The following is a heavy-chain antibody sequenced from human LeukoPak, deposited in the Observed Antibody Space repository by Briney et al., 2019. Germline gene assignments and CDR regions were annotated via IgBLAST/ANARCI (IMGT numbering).Heavy chain of an antibody. J-gene: IGHJ4*02. CDR1: GFTFSSYA. CDR3: AKDLDMVATITGI. Sequence: GGSLTLSRAPSGFTFSSYAMSWVRQAPGEGLEWVSGVSGSGGSTYYADSVKGRFTISRDNSKNTLYLQMNSLRAEDTAVYYCAKDLDMVATITGIWGQGTLVSVSS. CDR2: VSGSGGST. D-gene: IGHD5-12*01. V-gene: IGHV3-23*01.